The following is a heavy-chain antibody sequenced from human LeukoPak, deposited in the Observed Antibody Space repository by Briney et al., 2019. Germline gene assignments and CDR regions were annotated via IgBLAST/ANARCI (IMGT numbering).Heavy chain of an antibody. CDR2: ISGSGDFT. CDR1: GFTFTNYA. J-gene: IGHJ4*02. Sequence: GGSLRLSCAASGFTFTNYAMSWVRQAPGKGLEWVSDISGSGDFTYYADSVKGRFTISRDKSKNTLYLQMNSLRAEDTAVYYCAKDGARDGYNYPDYWGQGTLVTVFS. CDR3: AKDGARDGYNYPDY. V-gene: IGHV3-23*01. D-gene: IGHD5-24*01.